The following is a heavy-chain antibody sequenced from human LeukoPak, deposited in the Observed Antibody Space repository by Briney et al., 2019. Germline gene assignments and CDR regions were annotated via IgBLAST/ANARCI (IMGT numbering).Heavy chain of an antibody. J-gene: IGHJ4*02. Sequence: GGSLRLSCAASGFTFSSYWMHWVRQAPGKGLGLVSLINSDGSITSYADSVKGRFTISRDNAKNTLYLQMNSLRAEDTAVYYCARASAAWGQGTMVTVSS. CDR1: GFTFSSYW. V-gene: IGHV3-74*01. CDR2: INSDGSIT. CDR3: ARASAA.